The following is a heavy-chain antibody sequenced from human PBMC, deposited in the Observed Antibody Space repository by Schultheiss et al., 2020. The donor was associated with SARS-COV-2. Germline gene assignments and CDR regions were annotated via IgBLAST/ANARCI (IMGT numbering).Heavy chain of an antibody. CDR3: ARVATVTTPY. D-gene: IGHD4-17*01. Sequence: GESLKISCAASGFTFSSYAMHWVRQAPGKGLEWVAVISYDGSNKYYADSVKGRFTISRDNSKNTLYLQMNSLRAEDTAVYYCARVATVTTPYWGQGTLVTVSS. V-gene: IGHV3-30-3*01. CDR1: GFTFSSYA. CDR2: ISYDGSNK. J-gene: IGHJ4*02.